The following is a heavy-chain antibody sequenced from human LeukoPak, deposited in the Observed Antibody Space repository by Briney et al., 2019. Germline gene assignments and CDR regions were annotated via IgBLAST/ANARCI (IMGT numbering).Heavy chain of an antibody. CDR1: GGSISSYY. CDR2: IYYSGST. V-gene: IGHV4-59*08. CDR3: ARLPRRTSPSYFDY. J-gene: IGHJ4*02. Sequence: SETLSLTCTVSGGSISSYYWSWIRQPPGKGLEWIGYIYYSGSTNYNPSLKSRVTISVDTSKNQFSLKLSSVTAADTAVYYRARLPRRTSPSYFDYWGQGTLVTVSS. D-gene: IGHD2-2*01.